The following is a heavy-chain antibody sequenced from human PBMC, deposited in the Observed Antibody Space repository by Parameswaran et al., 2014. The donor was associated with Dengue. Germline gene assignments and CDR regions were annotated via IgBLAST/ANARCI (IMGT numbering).Heavy chain of an antibody. CDR2: INADNGNT. Sequence: WVRQAPGQRLEWMGWINADNGNTKYSQNFQGRVTITRDTSASTAYMELRSLRSEDTAVYYCARDPFLTATNFDYWGQGTLVTVSS. V-gene: IGHV1-3*01. J-gene: IGHJ4*02. D-gene: IGHD2-21*02. CDR3: ARDPFLTATNFDY.